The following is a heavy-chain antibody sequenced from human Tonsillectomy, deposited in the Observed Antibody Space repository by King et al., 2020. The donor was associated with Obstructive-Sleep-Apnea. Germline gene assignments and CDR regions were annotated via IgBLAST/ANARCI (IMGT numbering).Heavy chain of an antibody. CDR3: ARGDDRGITMLGFVDY. Sequence: VQLVESGGGLVQPGGSLRLSCAASGFTFSSYAMHWVRQAPGKGLEYVSAISSNGGSTYYANSVKGRFTISRDNSKNTLYLQMGSLRAEDMAVYYCARGDDRGITMLGFVDYWGQGTLVTVSS. CDR1: GFTFSSYA. J-gene: IGHJ4*02. D-gene: IGHD3-22*01. V-gene: IGHV3-64*01. CDR2: ISSNGGST.